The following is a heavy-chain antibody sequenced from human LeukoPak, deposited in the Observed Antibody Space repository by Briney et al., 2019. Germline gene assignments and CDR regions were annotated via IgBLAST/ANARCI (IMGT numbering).Heavy chain of an antibody. V-gene: IGHV4-39*07. CDR3: ARDRSSSWCKDFDY. J-gene: IGHJ4*02. D-gene: IGHD6-13*01. CDR2: IYYSGST. Sequence: SETLSLTCTVSGGSISSSSYYWGWIRQPPGKGLEWIGSIYYSGSTYYNPSLKSRVTISVDTSKNQFSLKLSSVTAADTAVYYCARDRSSSWCKDFDYWGQGTLVTVSS. CDR1: GGSISSSSYY.